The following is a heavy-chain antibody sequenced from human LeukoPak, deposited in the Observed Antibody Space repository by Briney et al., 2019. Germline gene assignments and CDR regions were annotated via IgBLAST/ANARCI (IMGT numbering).Heavy chain of an antibody. V-gene: IGHV1-46*01. Sequence: RASLKVSCKASGYTFTNYFMHWVRQAPGQGRVWMGIINPSGGSTSYAQKFQGRVTMTRDTSTSTVYMELSSLRSEDTAVYYCARGGSSSSPFFDYWGQGTLVTVSS. CDR3: ARGGSSSSPFFDY. CDR2: INPSGGST. J-gene: IGHJ4*02. D-gene: IGHD6-13*01. CDR1: GYTFTNYF.